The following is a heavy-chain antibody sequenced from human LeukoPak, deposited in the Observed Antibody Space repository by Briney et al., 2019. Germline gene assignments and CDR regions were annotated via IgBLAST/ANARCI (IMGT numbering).Heavy chain of an antibody. J-gene: IGHJ6*03. D-gene: IGHD2/OR15-2a*01. CDR2: IYPGDSDT. V-gene: IGHV5-51*01. CDR3: VRQGWSNTAYHFIDV. Sequence: GESLQISCKGSGYHFPSHWIAWVRQLPGKGLEWMGIIYPGDSDTRYSPSFQGQVTISADKSIDTAFLQWSSLKASDTAMYYCVRQGWSNTAYHFIDVWGKGTTVTVSS. CDR1: GYHFPSHW.